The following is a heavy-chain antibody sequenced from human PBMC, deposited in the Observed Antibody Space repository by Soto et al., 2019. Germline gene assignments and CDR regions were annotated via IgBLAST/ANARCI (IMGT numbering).Heavy chain of an antibody. J-gene: IGHJ4*02. CDR1: GFSLSTSGVA. V-gene: IGHV2-5*02. Sequence: QITVKESGPTLVKPTQTLTLTCTVSGFSLSTSGVAVAWIRQPPGKALEWLALLYWDDDERYNPPLRSRLTITKDNSKNQVVLTMTNMDPVDTGTYYCVHRQYNGYDWGYFDYWGQGSLVAVSS. D-gene: IGHD5-12*01. CDR3: VHRQYNGYDWGYFDY. CDR2: LYWDDDE.